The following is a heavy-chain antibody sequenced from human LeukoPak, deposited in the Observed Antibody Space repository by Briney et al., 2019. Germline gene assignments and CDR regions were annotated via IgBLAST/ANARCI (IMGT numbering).Heavy chain of an antibody. CDR1: GFTFSSYA. V-gene: IGHV3-23*01. D-gene: IGHD3-22*01. CDR3: ANNLDSSGYYYLGAPQYYFDY. CDR2: ISGSGGST. Sequence: PGGSLRLSCAASGFTFSSYAMGWVRQAPGKGLEWVSAISGSGGSTYYADSVKGRFTISRDNSKNTLYLQMNSLRAEDTAVYYCANNLDSSGYYYLGAPQYYFDYWGQGTLVTVSS. J-gene: IGHJ4*02.